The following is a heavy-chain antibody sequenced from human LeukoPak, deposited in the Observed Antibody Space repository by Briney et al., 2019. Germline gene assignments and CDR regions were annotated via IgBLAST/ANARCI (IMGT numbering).Heavy chain of an antibody. CDR3: AKDLGESYYYYYGMDV. J-gene: IGHJ6*02. CDR1: EFTFSSYN. Sequence: GGSLRLSCAASEFTFSSYNMNWVRQAPGKGLEWVSSISSSSAYIYYADSVKGRFTISRDNSKNTLYLQMNSLRAEDTAVYYCAKDLGESYYYYYGMDVWGQGTTVTVSS. V-gene: IGHV3-21*01. D-gene: IGHD3-3*01. CDR2: ISSSSAYI.